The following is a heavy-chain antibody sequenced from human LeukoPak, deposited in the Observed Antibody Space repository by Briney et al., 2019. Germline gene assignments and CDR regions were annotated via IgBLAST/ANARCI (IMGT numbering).Heavy chain of an antibody. J-gene: IGHJ1*01. V-gene: IGHV2-70*11. CDR1: GFSLSTSGVG. CDR2: IDWDDDK. CDR3: ARIERFCTSGVCFTGYFQH. Sequence: SGPTLVNPTQTLTLTCTFSGFSLSTSGVGVGWIRQPPGKALEWLARIDWDDDKYYSTSLKTRLTISKDTSKNQVVLTMANMDPVDTATYYCARIERFCTSGVCFTGYFQHWGQGTLVTVSS. D-gene: IGHD2-8*01.